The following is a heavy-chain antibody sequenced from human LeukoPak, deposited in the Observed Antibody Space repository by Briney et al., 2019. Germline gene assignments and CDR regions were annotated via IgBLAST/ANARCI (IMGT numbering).Heavy chain of an antibody. CDR3: ARDQVRTITMVRGVIIRLPDY. V-gene: IGHV1-2*02. CDR1: GYTFTGYY. D-gene: IGHD3-10*01. J-gene: IGHJ4*02. Sequence: GASVKVSCKASGYTFTGYYMHWVRQAPGQGLEWMGWINPNSGGTNYAQKFQGRVTMTRDTSISTAYMELSRLRSDDTAVYYCARDQVRTITMVRGVIIRLPDYRGQGTLVTVSS. CDR2: INPNSGGT.